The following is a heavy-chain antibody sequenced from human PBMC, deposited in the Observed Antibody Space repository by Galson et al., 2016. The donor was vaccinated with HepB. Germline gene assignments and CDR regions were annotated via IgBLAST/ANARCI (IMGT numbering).Heavy chain of an antibody. CDR1: GAPITSITYY. Sequence: ETLSLTCAVSGAPITSITYYWGWIRQSPGKGLEWIGTMYYDRSTYFSPSLRSRVTVSVDTSKNQFSLRLSSVTAADTAVYFCARLSLDRPFDYWGQGTLVTVSS. CDR3: ARLSLDRPFDY. D-gene: IGHD1-1*01. V-gene: IGHV4-39*01. CDR2: MYYDRST. J-gene: IGHJ4*02.